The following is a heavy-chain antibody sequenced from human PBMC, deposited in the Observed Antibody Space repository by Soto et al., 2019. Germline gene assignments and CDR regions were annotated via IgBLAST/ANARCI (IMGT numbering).Heavy chain of an antibody. D-gene: IGHD3-10*01. Sequence: QVQLQQWGAGLLKPSETLSLTCAVYGGSFSGYYWSWIRQPPGKGLEWIGEINHSGSTNYNPSLKSRGIISVEESKHQFSLKLSSVTAADTAAYYCARGTTIVRGRDYWGQGTLVTVSS. J-gene: IGHJ4*02. CDR1: GGSFSGYY. CDR2: INHSGST. V-gene: IGHV4-34*01. CDR3: ARGTTIVRGRDY.